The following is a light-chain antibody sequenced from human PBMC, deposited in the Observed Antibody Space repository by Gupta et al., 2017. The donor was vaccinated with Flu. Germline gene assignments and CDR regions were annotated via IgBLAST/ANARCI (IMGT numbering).Light chain of an antibody. Sequence: SYELTQPPSASVSPGQTATTTCSGDALPKKYAYWYQQKSGQAPVLVSYEDKKRPSGIPERFSGSSSGTMATLAIRGAQVEDEADYYCYSTDIGGDHRVFGGGTKLTVL. J-gene: IGLJ2*01. CDR3: YSTDIGGDHRV. CDR2: EDK. V-gene: IGLV3-10*01. CDR1: ALPKKY.